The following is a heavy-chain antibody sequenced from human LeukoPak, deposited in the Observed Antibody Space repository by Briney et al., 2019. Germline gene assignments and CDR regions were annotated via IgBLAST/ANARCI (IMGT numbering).Heavy chain of an antibody. CDR3: ATIVVVPAARSHNP. D-gene: IGHD2-2*01. V-gene: IGHV1-69-2*01. J-gene: IGHJ5*02. CDR2: VDPEDGET. Sequence: ASVKVSCKASGYTFTDYYMHWVQQAPGKGLEWMGRVDPEDGETIYAEKFQGRVTITADTSTDTAYMELSSLRSEDTAVYYCATIVVVPAARSHNPWGQGTLVTVSS. CDR1: GYTFTDYY.